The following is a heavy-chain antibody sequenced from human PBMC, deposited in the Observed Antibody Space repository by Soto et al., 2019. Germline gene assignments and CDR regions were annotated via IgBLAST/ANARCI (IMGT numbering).Heavy chain of an antibody. V-gene: IGHV1-46*03. CDR1: GYTFSTFY. Sequence: QVHLVQSGAEVKKPGASVKVSCKASGYTFSTFYIHWVRQAPGEGLEWMGIINPGAGVTSYAQKFQGRISMTSDTSTSTVYMELSGLRPEDTAVYYCARDGRDRAVVLALYWGQGTLVTVSS. J-gene: IGHJ4*02. CDR2: INPGAGVT. D-gene: IGHD5-18*01. CDR3: ARDGRDRAVVLALY.